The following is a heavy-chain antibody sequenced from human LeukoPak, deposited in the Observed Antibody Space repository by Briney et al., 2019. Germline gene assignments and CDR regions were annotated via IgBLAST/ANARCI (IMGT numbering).Heavy chain of an antibody. D-gene: IGHD5-18*01. CDR1: GGSISSSSYY. Sequence: SETLSLTCTVSGGSISSSSYYWGWLRQPPGKGLVWIGSICDSSSTYYNPSLKTRVTISVDTSKTQFSLKLSSVTAADTAVYYCARHPRVATAMVTFWGQGTLVTVSS. V-gene: IGHV4-39*01. CDR3: ARHPRVATAMVTF. J-gene: IGHJ4*02. CDR2: ICDSSST.